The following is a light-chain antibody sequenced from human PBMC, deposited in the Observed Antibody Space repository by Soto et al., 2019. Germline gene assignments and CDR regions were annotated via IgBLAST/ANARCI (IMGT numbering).Light chain of an antibody. CDR2: EGS. Sequence: QSVLTQHASVSGSPGQSITISCTGTSSDVGSYNLVSWYQQHPGKAPKLMIYEGSKRPSGVSNRFSGSKSGNTASLTISGLQSEDEADYYCCSYAGSSTFAVFGTGTQVTVL. CDR1: SSDVGSYNL. V-gene: IGLV2-23*03. J-gene: IGLJ1*01. CDR3: CSYAGSSTFAV.